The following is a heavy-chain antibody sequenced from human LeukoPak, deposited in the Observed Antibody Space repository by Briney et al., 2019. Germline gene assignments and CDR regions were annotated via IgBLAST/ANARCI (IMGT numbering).Heavy chain of an antibody. D-gene: IGHD1-14*01. Sequence: GGSLRLSCAASGFTFSSYWMTWVRQAPGKGLEWVANINQDESEKYYVDSVKGRFTISRDNAKNSLYLQMNSLRAEDTAVYYCAREVWTTGYYFDYWGQGTLVTVSS. V-gene: IGHV3-7*01. CDR3: AREVWTTGYYFDY. CDR2: INQDESEK. J-gene: IGHJ4*02. CDR1: GFTFSSYW.